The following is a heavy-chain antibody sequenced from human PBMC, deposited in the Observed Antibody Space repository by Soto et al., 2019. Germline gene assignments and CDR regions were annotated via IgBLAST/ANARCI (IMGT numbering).Heavy chain of an antibody. D-gene: IGHD4-4*01. Sequence: QVHLVESGGGLVKPGGSLRLSCAASGFTFSDYYMSWIRQAPGKGLEWVSYISSSTSYTNYADSVKGRFTISRDNAKNSLYLQMKRLRAEDTAVYYCARSYSNYEIDYWGQGTLVTVSS. CDR1: GFTFSDYY. J-gene: IGHJ4*02. CDR2: ISSSTSYT. V-gene: IGHV3-11*06. CDR3: ARSYSNYEIDY.